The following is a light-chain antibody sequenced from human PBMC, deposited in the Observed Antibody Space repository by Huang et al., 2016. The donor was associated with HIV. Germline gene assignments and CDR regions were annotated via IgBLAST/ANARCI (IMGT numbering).Light chain of an antibody. J-gene: IGKJ1*01. V-gene: IGKV3-20*01. CDR3: QQYGTSPLT. Sequence: EVVLTQSPGTLSLSPGKRVALSCRASETIASNYLAWYRQSPGQAPRLLRYGASNRATDTPDRFSGSGSGTDFTLTITKLEPEDSAVYYCQQYGTSPLTFGQGTRVEIK. CDR1: ETIASNY. CDR2: GAS.